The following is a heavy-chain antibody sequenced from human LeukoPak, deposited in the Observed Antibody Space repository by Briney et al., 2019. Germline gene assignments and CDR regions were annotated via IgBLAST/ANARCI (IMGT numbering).Heavy chain of an antibody. Sequence: ASVKVSCKVSGYTLTELSMHWVRQAPGKGLEWMGGFDPEDGETIYAQKFQGRVTMTEDTSTDTAYMELSSLRSEDTAVYYCATGLCCSSTSCYLDYYYGMDVWGQGTTVTVSS. J-gene: IGHJ6*02. V-gene: IGHV1-24*01. D-gene: IGHD2-2*01. CDR2: FDPEDGET. CDR3: ATGLCCSSTSCYLDYYYGMDV. CDR1: GYTLTELS.